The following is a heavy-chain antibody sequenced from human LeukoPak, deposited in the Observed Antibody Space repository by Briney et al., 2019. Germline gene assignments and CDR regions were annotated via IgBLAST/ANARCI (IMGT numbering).Heavy chain of an antibody. V-gene: IGHV3-74*01. CDR1: GFTFSSYW. J-gene: IGHJ2*01. CDR2: INSDASSS. D-gene: IGHD3-3*01. CDR3: ASYYDFWSGYYDSGWYFDL. Sequence: GGSLRLSCAASGFTFSSYWMHWVRQAPGKGLVWVSRINSDASSSSYADSVKGRFSISRDNAKNTLYLQMNSLRAEDTAVYYCASYYDFWSGYYDSGWYFDLWGRGTLVTVSS.